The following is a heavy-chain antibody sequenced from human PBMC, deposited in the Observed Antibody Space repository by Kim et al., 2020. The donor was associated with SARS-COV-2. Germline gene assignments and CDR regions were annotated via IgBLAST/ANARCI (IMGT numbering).Heavy chain of an antibody. Sequence: GRTNDHPSLTSRVTISVDTSRNQFSLKLTSGTAADTAVYYCTRGSGYYYIWGQGTLVTVSS. J-gene: IGHJ4*02. CDR2: GRT. D-gene: IGHD3-22*01. CDR3: TRGSGYYYI. V-gene: IGHV4-59*09.